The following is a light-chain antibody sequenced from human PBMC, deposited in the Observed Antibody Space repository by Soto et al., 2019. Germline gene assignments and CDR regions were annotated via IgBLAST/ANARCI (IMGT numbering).Light chain of an antibody. CDR1: QSIFYISHNKNY. J-gene: IGKJ4*01. CDR2: WAS. CDR3: QQYFTTPLT. Sequence: DIVMTQSPDSLAVSLGERATTNCKSSQSIFYISHNKNYLAWYQQKAGHPPKVLLYWASTRESGVPDRFSGSGSGTDFTLTISSLQAEDGAVYYCQQYFTTPLTFGGGTKVEIK. V-gene: IGKV4-1*01.